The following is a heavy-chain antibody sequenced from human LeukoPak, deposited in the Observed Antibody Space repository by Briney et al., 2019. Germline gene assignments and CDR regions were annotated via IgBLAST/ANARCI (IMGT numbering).Heavy chain of an antibody. Sequence: ASVKVSCKASGYTFTSYGISWVRQVPGQGLEWMGWISAYNGNTNYAQKLQGRVTMTTDTSTSTAYMELRSLRSDDTAVYYCARVPLIWFGELCYFDYWGQGTLVTVSS. CDR1: GYTFTSYG. J-gene: IGHJ4*02. V-gene: IGHV1-18*01. D-gene: IGHD3-10*01. CDR3: ARVPLIWFGELCYFDY. CDR2: ISAYNGNT.